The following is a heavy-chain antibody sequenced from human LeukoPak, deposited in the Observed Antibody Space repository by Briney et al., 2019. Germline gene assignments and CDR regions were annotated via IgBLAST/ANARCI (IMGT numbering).Heavy chain of an antibody. CDR1: GYTFTSYA. V-gene: IGHV7-4-1*02. CDR2: INTNTGNP. D-gene: IGHD3-9*01. CDR3: ARDMVSYYDILTGPFDP. J-gene: IGHJ5*02. Sequence: ASVKVSCKASGYTFTSYAMNWVRQAPGQGLEWMGWINTNTGNPTYAQGFTGRLVFSLDTSVSTAYLQISSLKAEDTAVYYCARDMVSYYDILTGPFDPWGQGTLVTVSS.